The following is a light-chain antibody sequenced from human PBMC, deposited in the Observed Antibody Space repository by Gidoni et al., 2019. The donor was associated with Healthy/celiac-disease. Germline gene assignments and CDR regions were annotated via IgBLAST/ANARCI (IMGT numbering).Light chain of an antibody. J-gene: IGKJ4*01. CDR1: QSISTY. V-gene: IGKV1-39*01. Sequence: DLQMTQFPSSLSASVGDTFTITCRASQSISTYLNWYQQKPGKAPNLLIYAASSLHSGVPARFSGSGSGTDFTLTISSLQPEDFATYYCQQSYTTPLTFGGXTKVEIK. CDR3: QQSYTTPLT. CDR2: AAS.